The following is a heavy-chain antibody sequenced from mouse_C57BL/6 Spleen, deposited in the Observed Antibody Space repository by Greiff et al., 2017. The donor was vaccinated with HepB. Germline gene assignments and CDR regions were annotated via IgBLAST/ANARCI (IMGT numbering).Heavy chain of an antibody. CDR3: ERSYYCGSGYFDV. J-gene: IGHJ1*03. V-gene: IGHV1-64*01. CDR1: GYTFTSYW. Sequence: QVQLQQPGAELVKPGASVKLSCKASGYTFTSYWMHWVKQRPGQGLEWIGMIHPNSGSTNYNEKFKSKATLTVDKSSSTAYMQLSSLTSEDSAVYYCERSYYCGSGYFDVWGTGTTVTVSS. D-gene: IGHD1-1*01. CDR2: IHPNSGST.